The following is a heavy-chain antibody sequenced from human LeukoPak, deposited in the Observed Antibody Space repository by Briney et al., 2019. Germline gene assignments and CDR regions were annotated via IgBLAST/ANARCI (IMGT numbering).Heavy chain of an antibody. CDR3: AREEVYGDYDY. D-gene: IGHD4-17*01. Sequence: ASVKVSCKASGYTFTSCAMHWVRQAPGQRLEWMGWINAGNGNTKYSQKFQGRVTITRDTSASTAYMELSSLRSEDTAVYYCAREEVYGDYDYWGQGTLVTVSS. CDR2: INAGNGNT. CDR1: GYTFTSCA. J-gene: IGHJ4*02. V-gene: IGHV1-3*01.